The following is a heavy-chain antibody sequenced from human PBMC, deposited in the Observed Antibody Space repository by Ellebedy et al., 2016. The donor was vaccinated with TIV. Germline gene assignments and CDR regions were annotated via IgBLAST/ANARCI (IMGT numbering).Heavy chain of an antibody. V-gene: IGHV3-48*04. Sequence: GGSLRLSCTASGFTFTPYSMNWVRQAPGKGLGWISYISGSSITLYYADSVKGRFTISRDNAKNSLYLQMNGLRAEDTAVYFCARDMAWGNERVNDAFDIWGHGTLVTVSS. D-gene: IGHD7-27*01. J-gene: IGHJ3*02. CDR3: ARDMAWGNERVNDAFDI. CDR1: GFTFTPYS. CDR2: ISGSSITL.